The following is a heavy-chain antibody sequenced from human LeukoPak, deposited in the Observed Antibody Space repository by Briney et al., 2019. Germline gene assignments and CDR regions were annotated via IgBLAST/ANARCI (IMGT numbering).Heavy chain of an antibody. J-gene: IGHJ4*02. CDR1: GGSISSYY. V-gene: IGHV4-59*08. D-gene: IGHD6-13*01. CDR2: IYYSGST. CDR3: ARLSSGSSSWYDIDY. Sequence: SETLSLTCTVSGGSISSYYWSWIRQPPGKGLEGIGYIYYSGSTNYNPSLKSRVTISVDTSKNQFSLKLSSVTAADTAVYYCARLSSGSSSWYDIDYWGQGTLVTVSS.